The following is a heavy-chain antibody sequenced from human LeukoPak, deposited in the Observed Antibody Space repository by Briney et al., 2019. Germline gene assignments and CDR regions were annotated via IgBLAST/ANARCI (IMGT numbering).Heavy chain of an antibody. J-gene: IGHJ4*02. D-gene: IGHD1-20*01. CDR1: GFTFSSYG. CDR2: IWYDGSNK. V-gene: IGHV3-33*01. CDR3: ARDRGITGTELTIDY. Sequence: GRSLRLSCAASGFTFSSYGMHWVRQAPGKGLEWVAVIWYDGSNKYYADSVKGRFTISRDNSKNTLYLQMNSLRAEDTAVYYCARDRGITGTELTIDYWGQGTLVTVSS.